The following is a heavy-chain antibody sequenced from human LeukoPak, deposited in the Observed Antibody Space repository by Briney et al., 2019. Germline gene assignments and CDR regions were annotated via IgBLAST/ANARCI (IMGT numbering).Heavy chain of an antibody. Sequence: SETLSLTCTVSGGSISSYYWSWIRQPPGKGLEWIGYIYYSGSTNYNPSLKSRVTISVDTSKNQFSLKLSSVTAADTAVYYCARQQWLEQDAFDIWGQGTMVTVSS. CDR2: IYYSGST. J-gene: IGHJ3*02. CDR1: GGSISSYY. CDR3: ARQQWLEQDAFDI. D-gene: IGHD6-19*01. V-gene: IGHV4-59*08.